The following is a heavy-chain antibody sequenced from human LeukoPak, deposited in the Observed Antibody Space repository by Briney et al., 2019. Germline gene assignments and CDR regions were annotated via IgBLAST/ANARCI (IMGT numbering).Heavy chain of an antibody. J-gene: IGHJ6*04. CDR2: IRPSGTAI. Sequence: PGGSLRLSCAASGFTFSSYAMNWVRQAPGRGLEWVSYIRPSGTAIYYADSVKGRFTISRDNAKNSLYLQMNSLRAEDTAVYYCAELGITMIGGVWGKGTTVTISS. CDR1: GFTFSSYA. CDR3: AELGITMIGGV. V-gene: IGHV3-48*03. D-gene: IGHD3-10*02.